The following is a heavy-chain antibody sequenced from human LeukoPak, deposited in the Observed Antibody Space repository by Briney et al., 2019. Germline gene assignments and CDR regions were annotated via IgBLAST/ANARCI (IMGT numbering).Heavy chain of an antibody. J-gene: IGHJ6*02. CDR2: IKQDGSEK. V-gene: IGHV3-7*01. CDR3: AREEAGGYYGMDV. CDR1: GFTFSSYW. D-gene: IGHD3-10*01. Sequence: GGSLRLSCAASGFTFSSYWMSWVRPAPGRGLEWVANIKQDGSEKYYVDSVKGRFTISRDNAKNSLYLQMNSLRAEDTAVYYCAREEAGGYYGMDVWGQGTTVTVSS.